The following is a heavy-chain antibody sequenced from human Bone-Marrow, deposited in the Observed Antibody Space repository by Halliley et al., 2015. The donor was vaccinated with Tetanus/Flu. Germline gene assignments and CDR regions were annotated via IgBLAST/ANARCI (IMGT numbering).Heavy chain of an antibody. Sequence: PPGKGLEWIGYVLDDGSNSYNPPLKSRVTMSVDTSKNQFSLNLTSVTAADTALYFCATAFPADYWGQGTLVIVSS. CDR2: VLDDGSN. J-gene: IGHJ4*02. CDR3: ATAFPADY. V-gene: IGHV4-59*03.